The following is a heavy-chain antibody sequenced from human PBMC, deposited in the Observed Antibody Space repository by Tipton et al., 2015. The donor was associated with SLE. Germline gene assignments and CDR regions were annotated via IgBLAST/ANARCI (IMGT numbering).Heavy chain of an antibody. Sequence: AVSGFTFSSYAMHWVRQAPGKGLEWVAVISYDVSNKYYADSVKGRFTISRDNSKNTLYLQMNSLRVEDTAVYYCAGELVDYFDFWGQGALVTVSS. CDR2: ISYDVSNK. CDR3: AGELVDYFDF. CDR1: GFTFSSYA. J-gene: IGHJ4*02. V-gene: IGHV3-30*04.